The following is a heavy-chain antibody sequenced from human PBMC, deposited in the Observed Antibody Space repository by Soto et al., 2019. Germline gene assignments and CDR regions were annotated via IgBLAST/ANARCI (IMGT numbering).Heavy chain of an antibody. CDR1: GGTFSSYA. V-gene: IGHV1-69*05. J-gene: IGHJ6*02. Sequence: ASVKVSCKASGGTFSSYAISWVRQAPGQGLEWMGGIIPIFGTANYSQKFQGRVTITTDTSTSTAYMEVRSLRSDDTAVYYCVKDRDSNSWPSRDVWGPGTTVTVSS. CDR2: IIPIFGTA. CDR3: VKDRDSNSWPSRDV. D-gene: IGHD3-22*01.